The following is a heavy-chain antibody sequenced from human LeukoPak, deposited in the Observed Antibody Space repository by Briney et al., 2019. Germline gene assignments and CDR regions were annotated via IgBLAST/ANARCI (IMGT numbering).Heavy chain of an antibody. CDR1: RFTFTSYA. D-gene: IGHD3-22*01. V-gene: IGHV3-30-3*01. CDR2: VSYDGSNK. J-gene: IGHJ3*02. Sequence: PGRSLRLSCAVSRFTFTSYAMHWVRQAPGKGLEWVAVVSYDGSNKDHADSVTGRFTISRDNSKNTLYLQMNSLRVEDTAVYYCARDNRKYYYDSSGYYYEDAFDIWGQGTMVTVSS. CDR3: ARDNRKYYYDSSGYYYEDAFDI.